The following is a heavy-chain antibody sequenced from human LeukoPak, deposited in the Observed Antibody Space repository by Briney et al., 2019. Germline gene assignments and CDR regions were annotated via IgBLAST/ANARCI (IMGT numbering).Heavy chain of an antibody. J-gene: IGHJ4*02. CDR2: IWYGGSNK. V-gene: IGHV3-30*02. D-gene: IGHD6-6*01. CDR3: AKDGGYSSSSLSY. Sequence: PGGSLRLSCAASGFTFSSYGMHWVRQAPGKGLEWVAVIWYGGSNKYYADPVKGRFTISRDNSKNTLYLQMNSLRAEDTAVYYCAKDGGYSSSSLSYWGQGTLVTVSS. CDR1: GFTFSSYG.